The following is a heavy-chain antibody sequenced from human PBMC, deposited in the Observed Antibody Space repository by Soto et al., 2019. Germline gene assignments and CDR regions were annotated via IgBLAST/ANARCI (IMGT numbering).Heavy chain of an antibody. CDR1: GGAISGRY. CDR3: VGGGMWYDS. J-gene: IGHJ5*01. D-gene: IGHD3-16*01. V-gene: IGHV4-59*03. CDR2: IYSTGSA. Sequence: SDNLSLTCTVSGGAISGRYWGWVRKPPGKGLQWIGYIYSTGSANYNPSLKSRGTLSIDTSRNQFFLCLWSVTAADTAVSYRVGGGMWYDSWGQGTLVTVSS.